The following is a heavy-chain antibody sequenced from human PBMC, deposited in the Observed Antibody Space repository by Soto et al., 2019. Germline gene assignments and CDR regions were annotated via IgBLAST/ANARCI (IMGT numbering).Heavy chain of an antibody. CDR2: IYYSGST. J-gene: IGHJ4*02. V-gene: IGHV4-61*01. CDR1: GDSVTRSRYY. Sequence: SETLSLTCTVSGDSVTRSRYYWGWIRQPPGKGLEWIGYIYYSGSTNYNPSLKSRVTISVDTSKNQFSLKLSSVTAADTAVYYCARVENSYGYIHAYWGQGTLVTVS. D-gene: IGHD5-18*01. CDR3: ARVENSYGYIHAY.